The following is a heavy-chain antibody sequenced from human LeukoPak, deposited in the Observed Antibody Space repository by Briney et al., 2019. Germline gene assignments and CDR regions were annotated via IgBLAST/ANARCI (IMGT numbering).Heavy chain of an antibody. CDR2: ISSSGSTI. CDR1: GFTFSNAW. D-gene: IGHD6-13*01. CDR3: ARESSSSWPLYYYYGMDV. Sequence: GGSLRLSCAASGFTFSNAWMSWVRQAPGKGLEGVSYISSSGSTIYYADSVKGRFTISRDNAKNSLYLQMNSLRAEDTAVYYCARESSSSWPLYYYYGMDVWGQGTTVTVSS. J-gene: IGHJ6*02. V-gene: IGHV3-11*04.